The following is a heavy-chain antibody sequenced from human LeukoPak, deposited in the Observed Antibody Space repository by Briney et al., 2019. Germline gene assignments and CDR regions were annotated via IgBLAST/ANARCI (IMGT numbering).Heavy chain of an antibody. V-gene: IGHV4-34*01. D-gene: IGHD3-3*01. Sequence: SETLSLTCAAYGGSFSGYYWNWIRQPPGKGLEWIGEINHSGSTNYNPPLKSRVTISVDTSKNQSSLKRSSVTAADTAVYYCARPIWSGGSYGYWGQGTLVTVSS. J-gene: IGHJ4*02. CDR1: GGSFSGYY. CDR2: INHSGST. CDR3: ARPIWSGGSYGY.